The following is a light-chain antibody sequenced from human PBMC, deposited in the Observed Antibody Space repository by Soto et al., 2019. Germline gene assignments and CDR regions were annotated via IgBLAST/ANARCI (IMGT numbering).Light chain of an antibody. Sequence: QSVLTQPPSASGSPGQSVTISCTGTSSDVGGYNYVSWYQQYPGKAPKLIIYEVSKRPSGVPERFSGSKSGNTASLTVSGLQAEDEAEYYCSSYAGSNIHYVFGTATKVTVL. CDR3: SSYAGSNIHYV. V-gene: IGLV2-8*01. CDR2: EVS. J-gene: IGLJ1*01. CDR1: SSDVGGYNY.